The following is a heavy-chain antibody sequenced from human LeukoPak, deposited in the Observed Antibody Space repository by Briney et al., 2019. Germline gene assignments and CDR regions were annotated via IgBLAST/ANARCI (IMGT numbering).Heavy chain of an antibody. CDR1: GFTFDDYA. CDR2: ISWNSGSI. CDR3: ARDGGSAMPFDY. J-gene: IGHJ4*02. Sequence: PGGSLRLSCAASGFTFDDYAMHWVRQAPGKGLEWVSGISWNSGSIGYADSVKGRFTISRDNAKNSLYLQMDSLRAEDTAVYYCARDGGSAMPFDYWGQGTLVTVSS. V-gene: IGHV3-9*01. D-gene: IGHD2-2*01.